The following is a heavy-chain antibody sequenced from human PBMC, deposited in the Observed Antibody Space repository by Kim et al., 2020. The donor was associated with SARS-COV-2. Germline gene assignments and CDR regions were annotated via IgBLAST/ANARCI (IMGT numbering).Heavy chain of an antibody. CDR1: EFTFSSYA. V-gene: IGHV3-23*01. D-gene: IGHD3-9*01. CDR3: SYGRHDILTDHDY. J-gene: IGHJ4*02. Sequence: GGSLRLSCAASEFTFSSYAMSWVRQAPGKGLQWVSGISGRGGSTYYADAVKGRFTVSRDNSKTTLILQMNSLGAEDTAAYYCSYGRHDILTDHDYWGQGTLVTVSS. CDR2: ISGRGGST.